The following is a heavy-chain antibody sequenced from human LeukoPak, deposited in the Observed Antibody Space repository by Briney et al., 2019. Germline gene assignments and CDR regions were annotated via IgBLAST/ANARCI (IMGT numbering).Heavy chain of an antibody. D-gene: IGHD3-3*01. Sequence: SETLSLTCAVSGYSISSGYYWGWIRQPPGKGLEWIGRIYHSGSTYYNPSLKSRVTISVDTSKNQFSLKLSSVTAADTAVYYCATAYYDFWSGPLAAFDYWGQGTLVTVSS. CDR2: IYHSGST. CDR1: GYSISSGYY. CDR3: ATAYYDFWSGPLAAFDY. J-gene: IGHJ4*02. V-gene: IGHV4-38-2*01.